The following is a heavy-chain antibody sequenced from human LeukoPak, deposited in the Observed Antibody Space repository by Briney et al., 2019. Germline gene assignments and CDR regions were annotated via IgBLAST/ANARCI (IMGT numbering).Heavy chain of an antibody. Sequence: PGGSLRLSCAASGFTFSSYSMNWVRQAPGKGVEWVSSISSSSSYIYYADSVKGRFTISRDNAKNSLYLQMNSLRAEDTAVYYCARGSPPSGLVVVTAILRDAFDIWGQGTMVTVSS. CDR2: ISSSSSYI. D-gene: IGHD2-21*02. J-gene: IGHJ3*02. CDR3: ARGSPPSGLVVVTAILRDAFDI. V-gene: IGHV3-21*01. CDR1: GFTFSSYS.